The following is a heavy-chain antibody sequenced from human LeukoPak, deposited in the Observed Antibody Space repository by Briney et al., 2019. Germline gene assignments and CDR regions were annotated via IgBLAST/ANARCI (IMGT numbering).Heavy chain of an antibody. Sequence: GGSLRLSCVASGFIFSSYNMNWVRQVPGKGLEWVSFISSSSSYMYYADSVKGRFIISRDNAKNSLYLQMNSLRVEDTAVYYCAIDLDSSGYTDYWGQGTLVTVSS. CDR1: GFIFSSYN. V-gene: IGHV3-21*01. CDR2: ISSSSSYM. J-gene: IGHJ4*02. D-gene: IGHD3-22*01. CDR3: AIDLDSSGYTDY.